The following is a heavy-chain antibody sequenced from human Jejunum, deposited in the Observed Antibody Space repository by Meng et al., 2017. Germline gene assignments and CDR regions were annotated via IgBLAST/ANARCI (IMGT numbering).Heavy chain of an antibody. CDR3: AHRRISGSPWDGGDFDY. CDR2: IYWDNDK. V-gene: IGHV2-5*02. D-gene: IGHD2-15*01. CDR1: GFSLSTSGVG. J-gene: IGHJ4*02. Sequence: QITLKESGPSRVKPPQTLALTGPFSGFSLSTSGVGVGWIRQSTGKALEWLAVIYWDNDKRYSPSLKNRLTIDKDTSKNEVVLTMTNMDPVDTATYYCAHRRISGSPWDGGDFDYWGQGTLVTVSS.